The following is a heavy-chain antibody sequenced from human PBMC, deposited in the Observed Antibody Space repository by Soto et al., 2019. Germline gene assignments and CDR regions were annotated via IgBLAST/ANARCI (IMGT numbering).Heavy chain of an antibody. J-gene: IGHJ4*02. CDR3: ARKDGSALFFFDF. CDR2: IHPGDSDT. V-gene: IGHV5-51*01. Sequence: GESLKISCNGSGYSFTYWIAWVRQMPGRGLEWMGVIHPGDSDTRYSPSFQGQVTISADTSISTAYLQWSSLKASDTAIYYCARKDGSALFFFDFWGLGTPVTVYS. D-gene: IGHD6-19*01. CDR1: GYSFTYW.